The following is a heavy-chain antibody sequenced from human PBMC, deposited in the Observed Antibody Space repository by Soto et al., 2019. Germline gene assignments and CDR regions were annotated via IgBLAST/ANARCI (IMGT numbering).Heavy chain of an antibody. CDR3: ARFRLSHTATAMAI. D-gene: IGHD5-18*01. J-gene: IGHJ4*02. V-gene: IGHV3-21*01. Sequence: PGGSLRLSCAASGFTFSSYSMNWVRQAPGKGLEWVSSISSSSSYIYYADSVKGRFTISRDNAKNSLYLQMNSLRAEDTAVYYCARFRLSHTATAMAIWGQGTLVTVSS. CDR1: GFTFSSYS. CDR2: ISSSSSYI.